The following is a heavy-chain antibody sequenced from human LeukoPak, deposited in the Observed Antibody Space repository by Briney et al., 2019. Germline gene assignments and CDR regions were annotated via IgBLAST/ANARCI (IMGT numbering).Heavy chain of an antibody. D-gene: IGHD2-21*02. J-gene: IGHJ4*02. CDR3: ARDRGDYYFDY. CDR1: GGSISSYY. CDR2: IYYSGST. Sequence: SETLSLTCTVSGGSISSYYWSWIRQPPGKGLEWIGYIYYSGSTNYNPSLKSRVTISVDTSKNQFSLKLSSVTAADTAVYYCARDRGDYYFDYWGQGALVTVSS. V-gene: IGHV4-59*12.